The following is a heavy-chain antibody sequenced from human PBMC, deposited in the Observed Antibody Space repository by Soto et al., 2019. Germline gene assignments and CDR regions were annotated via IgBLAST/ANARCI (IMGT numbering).Heavy chain of an antibody. V-gene: IGHV3-23*01. J-gene: IGHJ6*02. CDR2: ISGSGGST. Sequence: PGGSLRLSCAASGFTFSSYAMGWVRQAPGKGLEWVSAISGSGGSTYYADSVKGRFTISRDNSKNTLYLQMNSLRAEDTAVYYCAKVHLGPSHYYYYGMDVWGQGTTVTVSS. CDR3: AKVHLGPSHYYYYGMDV. CDR1: GFTFSSYA.